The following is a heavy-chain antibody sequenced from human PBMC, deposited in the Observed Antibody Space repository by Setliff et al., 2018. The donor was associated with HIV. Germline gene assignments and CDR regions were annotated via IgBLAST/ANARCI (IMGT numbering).Heavy chain of an antibody. CDR2: IHFGGSV. CDR1: GPSITNTDYY. J-gene: IGHJ4*02. D-gene: IGHD2-15*01. CDR3: AKPSFGAGGGAIFEY. V-gene: IGHV4-39*01. Sequence: SETLSLTCTVSGPSITNTDYYWGWVRQSPGKGLEWIANIHFGGSVYRNPSLRRRVTISVDTSGHQFSLKLTSVTAADTAIYYCAKPSFGAGGGAIFEYWGQGILVTVSS.